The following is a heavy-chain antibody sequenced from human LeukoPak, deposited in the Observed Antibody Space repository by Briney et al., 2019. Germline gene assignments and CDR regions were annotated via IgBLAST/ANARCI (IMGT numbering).Heavy chain of an antibody. Sequence: SETLSLTCAVYGGSFSGYYWSWIRQPPGKGLEWIGEINHSGSTNYNPSLRSRVTISVDTSKNQFSLKLSSVTAADTAVYYCARGRLPWLHTGWFDPWGQGTLVTVSS. D-gene: IGHD3-9*01. J-gene: IGHJ5*02. V-gene: IGHV4-34*01. CDR1: GGSFSGYY. CDR3: ARGRLPWLHTGWFDP. CDR2: INHSGST.